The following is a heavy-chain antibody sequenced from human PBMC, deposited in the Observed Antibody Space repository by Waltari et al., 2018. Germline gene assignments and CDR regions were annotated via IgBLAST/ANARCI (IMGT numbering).Heavy chain of an antibody. CDR1: GGTFGSYA. CDR2: IKPVLGTT. V-gene: IGHV1-69*13. Sequence: QVQLVQSGSEVKKPGSSVKVSCKTSGGTFGSYAVSWVRQAPGQGLAWGGGIKPVLGTTSYAQKFQDRVTLIADDSSSTVYMELSSLKSDDTAVYYCARDRHFSDGGAYYESGLWGRGTLVTVSS. J-gene: IGHJ2*01. CDR3: ARDRHFSDGGAYYESGL. D-gene: IGHD2-21*01.